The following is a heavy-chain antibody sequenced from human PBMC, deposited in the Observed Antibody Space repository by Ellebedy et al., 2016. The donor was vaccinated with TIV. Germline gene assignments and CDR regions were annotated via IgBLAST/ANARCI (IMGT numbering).Heavy chain of an antibody. Sequence: AASVKVSCKTSGYTFSRHGLNWVRQAPGQGLEWMGWFSTYSGNTKYAQKFQGRGTMTTDTSTGTAYMELRSLTSDDTAVYYCAREADSDALDIWGQGTMVIVSS. CDR3: AREADSDALDI. J-gene: IGHJ3*02. D-gene: IGHD2-15*01. CDR2: FSTYSGNT. CDR1: GYTFSRHG. V-gene: IGHV1-18*01.